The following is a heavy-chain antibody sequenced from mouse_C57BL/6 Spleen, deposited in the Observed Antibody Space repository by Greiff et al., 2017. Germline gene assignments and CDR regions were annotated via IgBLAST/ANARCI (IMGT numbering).Heavy chain of an antibody. CDR2: INPNNGGT. V-gene: IGHV1-18*01. CDR3: AREGIYYDYDVGFAY. CDR1: GYTFTDYN. J-gene: IGHJ3*01. Sequence: VQLQQSGPELVKPGASVKIPCKASGYTFTDYNMDWVKQSHGKSLEWIGDINPNNGGTIYNQKFKGQATLTVDKSSSTAYMELSSLTSEDTAVYYCAREGIYYDYDVGFAYWGQGTLVTVSA. D-gene: IGHD2-4*01.